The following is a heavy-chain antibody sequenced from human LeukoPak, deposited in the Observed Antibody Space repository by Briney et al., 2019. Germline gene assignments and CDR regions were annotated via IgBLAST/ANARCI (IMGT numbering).Heavy chain of an antibody. V-gene: IGHV4-59*01. D-gene: IGHD3-9*01. CDR3: ARTGPHYYYGMDV. J-gene: IGHJ6*02. CDR2: IYYRGST. CDR1: GVSFSGYY. Sequence: SETLSLTCAVYGVSFSGYYWSWIRQPPGKGLEWIGYIYYRGSTNYNPSLKSRVTISVDTSKNQFSLKLSSVTAADTAVYYCARTGPHYYYGMDVWGQGTTVTVSS.